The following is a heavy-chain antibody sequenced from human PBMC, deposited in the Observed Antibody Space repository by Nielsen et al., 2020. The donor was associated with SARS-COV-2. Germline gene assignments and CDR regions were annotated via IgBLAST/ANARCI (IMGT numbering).Heavy chain of an antibody. CDR3: ARDRDVDYLDS. Sequence: GGSLRLSCAASGFTFDDYALSWVRQVPGKGLEWVSRITWNGDTTGYADSVKGRFTISRDNARNSLFLQMNSLRAEDTAIYYCARDRDVDYLDSWGQGTLVTVSP. V-gene: IGHV3-20*04. CDR2: ITWNGDTT. CDR1: GFTFDDYA. J-gene: IGHJ1*01. D-gene: IGHD3-9*01.